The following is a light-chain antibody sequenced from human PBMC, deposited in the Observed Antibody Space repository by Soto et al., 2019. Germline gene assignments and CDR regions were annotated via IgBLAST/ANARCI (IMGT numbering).Light chain of an antibody. Sequence: EIVMTQSPATLSMSPGERATLSCRASQSVSSNLAWYQQKPGQAPRLLIYGASTRATGIPARFSGSGSGTEFTLTIGSLQSEDFAVYYCQQYNNWPLTFVGGTKVEIK. V-gene: IGKV3-15*01. J-gene: IGKJ4*01. CDR3: QQYNNWPLT. CDR1: QSVSSN. CDR2: GAS.